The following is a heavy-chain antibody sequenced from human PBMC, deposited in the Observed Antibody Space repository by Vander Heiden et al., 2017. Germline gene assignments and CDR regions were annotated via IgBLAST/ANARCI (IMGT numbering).Heavy chain of an antibody. CDR3: ARQGLYRTGAFDV. CDR2: IGTAGDT. V-gene: IGHV3-13*01. CDR1: GFTLSGHA. J-gene: IGHJ3*01. D-gene: IGHD1-26*01. Sequence: EVQLVESGGGLVQPGGSLRLSCLGSGFTLSGHAMHWVRQGRGKGLEWVSAIGTAGDTFYPGSVKGRFTISRENAKNSLYLQMNSLTDGDTAVYYCARQGLYRTGAFDVWGQGTLVTVSS.